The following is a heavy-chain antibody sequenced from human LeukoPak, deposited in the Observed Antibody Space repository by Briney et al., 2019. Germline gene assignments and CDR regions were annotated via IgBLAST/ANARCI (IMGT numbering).Heavy chain of an antibody. CDR1: GYTFTGYY. V-gene: IGHV1-2*02. D-gene: IGHD6-19*01. CDR2: INPNSGGT. Sequence: ASVKVSFKASGYTFTGYYMHWVRQAPGQGLEWMGWINPNSGGTNYAQKFQGRVTMTRDTSISTAYMELSRLRSDDTAVYYCARDGAVSSDAFDIWGQGTMVTVSS. CDR3: ARDGAVSSDAFDI. J-gene: IGHJ3*02.